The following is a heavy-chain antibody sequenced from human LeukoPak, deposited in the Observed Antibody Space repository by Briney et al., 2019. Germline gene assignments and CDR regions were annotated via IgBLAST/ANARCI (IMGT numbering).Heavy chain of an antibody. CDR3: ARVGGGYSKYFDY. CDR1: GGSISSSSYY. V-gene: IGHV4-39*07. J-gene: IGHJ4*02. CDR2: IYYSGST. D-gene: IGHD3-22*01. Sequence: SETLSLTCTVSGGSISSSSYYWGWIRQPPGKGLEWIGSIYYSGSTYYNPSLKSRVTISVDTSKNQFSLKLSSVTAADTAVYYCARVGGGYSKYFDYWGQGTLVTVSS.